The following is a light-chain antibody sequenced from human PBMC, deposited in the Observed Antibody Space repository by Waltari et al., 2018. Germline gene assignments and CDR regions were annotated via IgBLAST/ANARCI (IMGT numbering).Light chain of an antibody. CDR1: DLGDKY. CDR2: QDS. J-gene: IGLJ3*02. V-gene: IGLV3-1*01. CDR3: QAWDSNTAV. Sequence: SYELTQPPSVFVSPGQTASITCSGEDLGDKYAYWYQQTPGQSPILVIFQDSKRPSGIPERVSGSNSGNTATLTISGTQAMDEADYYCQAWDSNTAVFGGGTKLTVL.